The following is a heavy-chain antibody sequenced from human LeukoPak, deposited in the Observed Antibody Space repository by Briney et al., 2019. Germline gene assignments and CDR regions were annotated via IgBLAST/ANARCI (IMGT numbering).Heavy chain of an antibody. D-gene: IGHD3-3*01. Sequence: ASVKVSCKASGYTFTSYGISWVRQAPGQGLEWMGWISAYNGNTNYAQKLQGRVTMTTDTSTSTAYMELRSLRSDDTAVYYCARADQGDTIFGEYYYYMDVWGKGTTVTVSS. V-gene: IGHV1-18*01. CDR1: GYTFTSYG. CDR2: ISAYNGNT. CDR3: ARADQGDTIFGEYYYYMDV. J-gene: IGHJ6*03.